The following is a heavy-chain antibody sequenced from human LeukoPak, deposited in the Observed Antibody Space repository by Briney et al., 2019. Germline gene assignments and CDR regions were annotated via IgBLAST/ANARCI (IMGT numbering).Heavy chain of an antibody. Sequence: PSETLSLTCPFSGGSISSLIYYGGGFPQPPGKGLEGLGRIYYRGSHYYNPSLKSRVTISVDTSKNQFSLKLSSVTAADTAGYYCARDRPRLRGYSYGYYYYMDVWGKGTTVTVSS. CDR2: IYYRGSH. CDR3: ARDRPRLRGYSYGYYYYMDV. CDR1: GGSISSLIYY. V-gene: IGHV4-39*07. D-gene: IGHD5-18*01. J-gene: IGHJ6*03.